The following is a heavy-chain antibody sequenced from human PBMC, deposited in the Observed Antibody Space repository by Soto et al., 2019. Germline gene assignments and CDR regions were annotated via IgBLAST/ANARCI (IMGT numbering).Heavy chain of an antibody. V-gene: IGHV4-61*01. CDR2: IYYSGTT. Sequence: PSETLSLTCAVSGDSVSNDNYYWSWIRQPPGKGLEWIGYIYYSGTTNYNSYLKSRLSLSVDMSKNQFSLKLASVTAADTAVYFCARSQRGSIAFTFDYWGQGAPVTGPS. D-gene: IGHD3-16*01. J-gene: IGHJ4*02. CDR1: GDSVSNDNYY. CDR3: ARSQRGSIAFTFDY.